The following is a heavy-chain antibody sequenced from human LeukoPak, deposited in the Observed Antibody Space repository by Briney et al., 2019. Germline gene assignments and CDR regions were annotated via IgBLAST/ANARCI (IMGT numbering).Heavy chain of an antibody. CDR2: IYYHENT. CDR1: GGSISSSSDY. CDR3: ARELTLAVAGSRSGLWGKVAPTTTGREYYFDY. Sequence: SETLSLTCTVSGGSISSSSDYWGWIRQAPGKGLEWIGSIYYHENTYYNSSLKSRVTISVDTSKNQFSLKLSSVTAADTAVYYCARELTLAVAGSRSGLWGKVAPTTTGREYYFDYWGQGTLVTVSS. V-gene: IGHV4-39*07. D-gene: IGHD6-19*01. J-gene: IGHJ4*02.